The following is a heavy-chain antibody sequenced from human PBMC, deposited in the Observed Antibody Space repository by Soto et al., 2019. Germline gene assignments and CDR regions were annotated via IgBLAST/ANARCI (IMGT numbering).Heavy chain of an antibody. CDR3: ARSPGSGDYVDY. CDR1: GGSVSSDSYY. J-gene: IGHJ4*02. Sequence: QVQLQESGPRLVQPSETLSLTCSVSGGSVSSDSYYWIWIRQPPGAVLEWIGYIDFSGTTNYNPSLESGVTILVDSSKNQFSLKLSSVTAADTAVYYCARSPGSGDYVDYWGQGTLVAVSS. CDR2: IDFSGTT. V-gene: IGHV4-61*01. D-gene: IGHD4-17*01.